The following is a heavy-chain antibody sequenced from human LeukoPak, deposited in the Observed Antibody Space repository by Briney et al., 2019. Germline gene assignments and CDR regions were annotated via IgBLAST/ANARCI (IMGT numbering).Heavy chain of an antibody. J-gene: IGHJ6*02. D-gene: IGHD3-3*01. CDR3: ARGPYYDFWSGYYVEYYYYGMDV. Sequence: GGSLRLSCAASGFTFSSYWMHWVRQAPGKGLVWVSRINSDGSSTSYADSVKGRFTISRDNAKNTLYLQMNSLRAEDTAVYYCARGPYYDFWSGYYVEYYYYGMDVWGQGTTVTVSS. CDR2: INSDGSST. V-gene: IGHV3-74*01. CDR1: GFTFSSYW.